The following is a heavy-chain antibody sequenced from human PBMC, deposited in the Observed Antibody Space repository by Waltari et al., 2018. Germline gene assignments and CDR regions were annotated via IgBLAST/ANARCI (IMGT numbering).Heavy chain of an antibody. CDR1: GYSISGYH. V-gene: IGHV4-38-2*01. D-gene: IGHD1-1*01. Sequence: QVQLQESGPGLVKPSETLSLTCAVSGYSISGYHWSWIRQPPGKGLEWIGYIDGSGGSIYLYPSLKSRVALSVDTSKNQFSLNLNSVTAADTAVYFCARGAWRFDYWGQGVLVTVSS. CDR2: IDGSGGSI. J-gene: IGHJ4*02. CDR3: ARGAWRFDY.